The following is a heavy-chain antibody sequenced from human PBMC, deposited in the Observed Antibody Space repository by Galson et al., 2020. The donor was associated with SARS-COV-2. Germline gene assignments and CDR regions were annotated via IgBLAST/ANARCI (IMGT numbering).Heavy chain of an antibody. V-gene: IGHV3-66*01. J-gene: IGHJ4*02. D-gene: IGHD2-15*01. Sequence: GESLKISCAASGFTFSSYAMHWVRQAPGKGLEWVSVIYSGGSTYYADSVKGRFTISRDNSKNTLYLQMNSLRAEDTAVYYCARDYRDIVWGQGTLVTVSS. CDR3: ARDYRDIV. CDR1: GFTFSSYA. CDR2: IYSGGST.